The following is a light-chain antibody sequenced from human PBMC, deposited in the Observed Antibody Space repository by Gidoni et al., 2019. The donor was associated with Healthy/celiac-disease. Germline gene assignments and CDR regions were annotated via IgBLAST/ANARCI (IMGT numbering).Light chain of an antibody. Sequence: DIQMTQSPSSLSASVGDRVTITCRASQSISRYFNLYQQKPVKAPKLLIYAASSLQSGVPSRFSGSGSGTDFTLTISSLQPEDFATYYCQQSYSTPRTFGQGTKVEIK. V-gene: IGKV1-39*01. J-gene: IGKJ1*01. CDR1: QSISRY. CDR2: AAS. CDR3: QQSYSTPRT.